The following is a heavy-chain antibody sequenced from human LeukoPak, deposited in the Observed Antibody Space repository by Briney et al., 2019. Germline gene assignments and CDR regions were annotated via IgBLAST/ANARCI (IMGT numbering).Heavy chain of an antibody. D-gene: IGHD2-8*01. V-gene: IGHV3-7*01. CDR2: IKQDGSEK. CDR1: GFTFSSYW. CDR3: ARDVSDY. J-gene: IGHJ4*02. Sequence: GGSLRLSCVASGFTFSSYWMSWVRQAPGKGLEWVANIKQDGSEKYYVDSVKGRFTISRDNAKNSLYLQMNSLRAEDTAVYYCARDVSDYWGQGTLVTVSS.